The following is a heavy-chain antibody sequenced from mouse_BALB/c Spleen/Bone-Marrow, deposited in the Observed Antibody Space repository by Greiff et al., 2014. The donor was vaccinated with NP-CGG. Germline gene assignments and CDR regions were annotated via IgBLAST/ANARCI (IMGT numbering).Heavy chain of an antibody. CDR3: TRYYYGGRDWYFDV. V-gene: IGHV1-5*01. CDR1: SYTFTSFW. D-gene: IGHD1-1*01. Sequence: EVQGVESGAVLARPGASVTMSCKASSYTFTSFWMHWVKQRPGQGLEWIGAVYPGNNDTNYDQNFKGKAKLTAVTSTSTAYMEFSSLTNEDSAVYYCTRYYYGGRDWYFDVWGAGTTVTVSS. J-gene: IGHJ1*01. CDR2: VYPGNNDT.